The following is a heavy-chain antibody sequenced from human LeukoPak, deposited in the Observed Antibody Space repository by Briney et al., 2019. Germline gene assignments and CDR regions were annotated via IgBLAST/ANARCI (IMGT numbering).Heavy chain of an antibody. CDR2: ISGSGGST. CDR3: ARETPYNWNLLTFDY. V-gene: IGHV3-23*01. J-gene: IGHJ4*02. Sequence: GGSLRLSCAASGFTFSSYAMSWVRQAPGKGLEWVSAISGSGGSTYYADSVKGRFTISRDNSKNTLYLQMNSLRAEDTAVYYYARETPYNWNLLTFDYWGQGTLVTVSS. CDR1: GFTFSSYA. D-gene: IGHD1-20*01.